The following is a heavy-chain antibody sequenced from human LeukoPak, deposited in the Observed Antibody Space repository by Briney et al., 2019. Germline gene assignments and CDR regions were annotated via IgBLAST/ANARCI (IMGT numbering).Heavy chain of an antibody. J-gene: IGHJ4*02. D-gene: IGHD5-18*01. CDR3: ARGSDTAMVTLDY. CDR1: GGSISSYY. CDR2: IYYSGST. Sequence: SETLSLTCTVYGGSISSYYWSWIRQPPGKGLEWIGYIYYSGSTNYNPSLKSRVTISVDTSKNQFSLKLSSVTAADTAVYYCARGSDTAMVTLDYWGQGTLVTVSS. V-gene: IGHV4-59*01.